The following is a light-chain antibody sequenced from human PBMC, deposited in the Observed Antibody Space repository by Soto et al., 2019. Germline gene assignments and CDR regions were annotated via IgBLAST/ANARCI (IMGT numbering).Light chain of an antibody. CDR2: GAS. J-gene: IGKJ3*01. Sequence: ESVLTQSPGTLSMSPGERATLSCRASQSVSSSYSAWYQQKPGQAPRLLIYGASSRATGIPDRFSGSGSGTDFTLTISRLEPADFAVYYCQQYGSSPFTFGPGTKVDIK. CDR3: QQYGSSPFT. CDR1: QSVSSSY. V-gene: IGKV3-20*01.